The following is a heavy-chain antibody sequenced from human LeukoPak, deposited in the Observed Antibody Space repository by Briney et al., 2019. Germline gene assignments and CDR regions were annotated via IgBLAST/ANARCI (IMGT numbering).Heavy chain of an antibody. J-gene: IGHJ4*02. CDR3: ARLGFSVWGSYRYDY. CDR1: GGSFSGYY. CDR2: INHSGST. V-gene: IGHV4-34*01. D-gene: IGHD3-16*02. Sequence: PSETLSLTCAVYGGSFSGYYWSWIRQPPGKGLEWIGEINHSGSTNYNPSLKSRVTISVDTSKNQFSLKLSSVTAADTAVYYCARLGFSVWGSYRYDYWGQGTLVTVSS.